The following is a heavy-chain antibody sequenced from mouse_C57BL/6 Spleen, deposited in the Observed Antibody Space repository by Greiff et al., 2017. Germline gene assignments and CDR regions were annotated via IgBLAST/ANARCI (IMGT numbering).Heavy chain of an antibody. CDR3: TRRDYYGSIWYFDV. J-gene: IGHJ1*03. CDR2: IDPETGGT. D-gene: IGHD1-1*01. V-gene: IGHV1-15*01. CDR1: GYTFTDYE. Sequence: QVQLQQSGAELVRPGASVTLSCKASGYTFTDYEMHWVKQTPVHGLEWIGAIDPETGGTAYNQKFKGKAILTADKSSSPAYMELRSLTSEDSAVYYCTRRDYYGSIWYFDVWGTGTTVTVSS.